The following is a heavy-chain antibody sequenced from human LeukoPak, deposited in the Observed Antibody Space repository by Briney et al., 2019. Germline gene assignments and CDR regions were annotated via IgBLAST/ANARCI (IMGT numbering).Heavy chain of an antibody. CDR1: GGSISSYY. V-gene: IGHV4-59*01. CDR2: IYYSGST. D-gene: IGHD5-24*01. CDR3: AREDGYNYLDY. Sequence: SETVSLTCTVSGGSISSYYWSWVRQPPGKGLEWIGYIYYSGSTNYNPSLKSRVTISVDTSKNQFSLKLSSVTAADTAVYYCAREDGYNYLDYWGQGTLVTVSS. J-gene: IGHJ4*02.